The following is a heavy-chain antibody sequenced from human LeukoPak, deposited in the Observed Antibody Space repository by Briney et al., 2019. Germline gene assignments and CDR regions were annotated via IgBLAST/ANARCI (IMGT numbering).Heavy chain of an antibody. J-gene: IGHJ4*02. CDR1: GFTFSSSA. CDR2: ISGSGAST. CDR3: VKDKRKYGDYPPYDY. D-gene: IGHD4-17*01. V-gene: IGHV3-23*01. Sequence: PGGSLRLSCAASGFTFSSSAMSWVRQAPGKGLEWVSSISGSGASTYYADSVKGRFTISRDNSNNTLHLQMSSLRAEDTAVYYCVKDKRKYGDYPPYDYWGQGTLVTVSS.